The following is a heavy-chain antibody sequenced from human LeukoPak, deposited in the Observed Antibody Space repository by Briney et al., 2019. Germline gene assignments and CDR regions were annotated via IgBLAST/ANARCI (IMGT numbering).Heavy chain of an antibody. CDR1: GFTFSSAA. Sequence: GGSLRLSCAASGFTFSSAAMTRVRQAPGQGLEWVSPITGSDDKTYYADSVKGRFTISRDYSRNTVHLQMNSLRAEDTAIYYCAKGPQLGSGYHPDYWGQGTLVTVSS. CDR2: ITGSDDKT. CDR3: AKGPQLGSGYHPDY. J-gene: IGHJ4*02. V-gene: IGHV3-23*01. D-gene: IGHD3-22*01.